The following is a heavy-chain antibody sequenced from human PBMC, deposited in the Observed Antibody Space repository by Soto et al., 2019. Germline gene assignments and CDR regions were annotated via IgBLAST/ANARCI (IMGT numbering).Heavy chain of an antibody. J-gene: IGHJ4*02. CDR1: GFTFGDYA. CDR2: IRSKAYGGTT. Sequence: GGSLRLSCTASGFTFGDYAMSWFRQAPGKGLEWVGFIRSKAYGGTTEYAASVKGRFTISRDDSKSIAYLQMNSLKTEDTAVYYCTRDHDDFWSGPKNYWGQGTLVTVSS. CDR3: TRDHDDFWSGPKNY. D-gene: IGHD3-3*01. V-gene: IGHV3-49*03.